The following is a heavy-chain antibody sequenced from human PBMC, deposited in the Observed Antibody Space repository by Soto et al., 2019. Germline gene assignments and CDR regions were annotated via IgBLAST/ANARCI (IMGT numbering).Heavy chain of an antibody. J-gene: IGHJ4*02. V-gene: IGHV3-30-3*01. CDR1: GFTFSSYA. CDR2: ISYDGSNK. D-gene: IGHD1-7*01. CDR3: AREVGTGTTIYYFDY. Sequence: GGSLRLSCAASGFTFSSYAMHWVRQAPGKGLEWVAVISYDGSNKYYADSVKGRFTISRDNSKNTLYLQMNSLRAEDTAVYYCAREVGTGTTIYYFDYWGQGTLVTVSS.